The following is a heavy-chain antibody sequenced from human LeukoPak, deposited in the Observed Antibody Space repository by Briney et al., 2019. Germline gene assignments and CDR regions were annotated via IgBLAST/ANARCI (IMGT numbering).Heavy chain of an antibody. CDR3: ARDNAYIDF. J-gene: IGHJ4*02. Sequence: ASVKVSCKASGYTFTSYDINWVRQATGQGLEWMGGIIPIFGTANYAQKFQGRVTITADESTSTAYMELSSLRSEDTAVYYCARDNAYIDFWGQGTLVTVSS. CDR1: GYTFTSYD. CDR2: IIPIFGTA. V-gene: IGHV1-69*13.